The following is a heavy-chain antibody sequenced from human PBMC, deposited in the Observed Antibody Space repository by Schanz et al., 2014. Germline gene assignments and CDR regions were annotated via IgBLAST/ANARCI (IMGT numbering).Heavy chain of an antibody. CDR2: MNPNSGNT. Sequence: QVQLVQSGAEVKKPGASVKVSCKASGYTFTSYDINWVRQAPGQGLEWMGWMNPNSGNTGYAQKFQGRVTMTRDTSTSTVYMELSSLRSEDTAVYYCARDGEAAADCDYWGQGTLVTVSS. CDR1: GYTFTSYD. D-gene: IGHD6-13*01. J-gene: IGHJ4*02. V-gene: IGHV1-8*02. CDR3: ARDGEAAADCDY.